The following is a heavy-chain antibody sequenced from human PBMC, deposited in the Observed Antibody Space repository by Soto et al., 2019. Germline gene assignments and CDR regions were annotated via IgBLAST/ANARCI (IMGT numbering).Heavy chain of an antibody. V-gene: IGHV1-18*01. CDR3: ARDHEYSSSPGSGY. D-gene: IGHD6-6*01. J-gene: IGHJ4*02. CDR2: IIAYNGNT. CDR1: GYTFTSYG. Sequence: QVQLVQSGAEVKQPGASVKVSCKASGYTFTSYGISWVRQAPGQGLEWMGWIIAYNGNTTYAKELQVRVTMTTDTSTSTAYMELRSLRSDDTAVYYCARDHEYSSSPGSGYWGQGTLVTVSS.